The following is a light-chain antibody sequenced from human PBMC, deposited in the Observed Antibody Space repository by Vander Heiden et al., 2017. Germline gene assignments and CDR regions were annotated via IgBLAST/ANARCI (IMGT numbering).Light chain of an antibody. Sequence: QSVLTQPPSASGTPGQRVTSPCSGSSSNIGTNYVYWYQQVPGTAPKLLIYTNNQRPSGVPYRFSGSKSGTSASLAISGLRSEDEADYYCAAWDDSLTGRVFGGGTKLTVL. CDR2: TNN. V-gene: IGLV1-47*02. CDR3: AAWDDSLTGRV. J-gene: IGLJ3*02. CDR1: SSNIGTNY.